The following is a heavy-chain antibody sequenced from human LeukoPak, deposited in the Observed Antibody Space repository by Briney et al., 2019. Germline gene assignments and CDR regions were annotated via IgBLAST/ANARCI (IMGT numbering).Heavy chain of an antibody. Sequence: GGSLRLSCAASGFTVSSNYMSWVRQAPGKGLEWVSVIYSGGSTYYADSVKGRFTISRDNYKNTLYLQMNRLRAEDTAVYYCARVGYCSSTSCYPYYYYYMDVWGKGTTVTVSS. CDR1: GFTVSSNY. CDR2: IYSGGST. CDR3: ARVGYCSSTSCYPYYYYYMDV. J-gene: IGHJ6*03. V-gene: IGHV3-66*02. D-gene: IGHD2-2*01.